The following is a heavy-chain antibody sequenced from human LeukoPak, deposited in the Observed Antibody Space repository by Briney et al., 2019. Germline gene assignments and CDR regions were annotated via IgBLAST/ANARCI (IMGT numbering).Heavy chain of an antibody. V-gene: IGHV3-23*01. CDR3: ARAGNSTSRRYFDY. CDR2: ISGGGGST. J-gene: IGHJ4*02. CDR1: GFTFSSYA. D-gene: IGHD6-6*01. Sequence: GGSLRLSCAASGFTFSSYAMSWVRQAPGKGLEWVSAISGGGGSTYHADSVKGRFTISRDNAKNTLYLQMNSLRAEDTAVYYCARAGNSTSRRYFDYWGQGTLVTVSS.